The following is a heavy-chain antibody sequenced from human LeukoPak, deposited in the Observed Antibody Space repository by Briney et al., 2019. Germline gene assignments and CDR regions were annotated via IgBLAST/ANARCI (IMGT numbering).Heavy chain of an antibody. CDR3: ASLGPGGAFDI. D-gene: IGHD2-8*02. Sequence: GASVKVSCKAPGYTFTNYAMNWVRQAPGQGLEWMGWINPNSGGTNYAQKFQGRVTMTRDTSISTAYMELSRLRSDDTAVYYCASLGPGGAFDIWGQGTMVTVSS. CDR2: INPNSGGT. V-gene: IGHV1-2*02. J-gene: IGHJ3*02. CDR1: GYTFTNYA.